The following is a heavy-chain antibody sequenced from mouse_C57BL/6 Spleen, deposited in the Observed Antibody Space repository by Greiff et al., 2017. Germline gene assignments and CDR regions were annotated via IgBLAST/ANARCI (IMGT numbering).Heavy chain of an antibody. CDR3: ARFSNYTWFAY. D-gene: IGHD2-5*01. Sequence: QVQLQQPGAELVMPGASVKLSCKASGYTLTSYWMHWVKQRPGQGLEWIGEIDPSDSYTNYNQKFKGKSPLTVDKSSSTAYMQLSSLTSEDSAVYYCARFSNYTWFAYWGQGTLVTVSA. CDR1: GYTLTSYW. J-gene: IGHJ3*01. V-gene: IGHV1-69*01. CDR2: IDPSDSYT.